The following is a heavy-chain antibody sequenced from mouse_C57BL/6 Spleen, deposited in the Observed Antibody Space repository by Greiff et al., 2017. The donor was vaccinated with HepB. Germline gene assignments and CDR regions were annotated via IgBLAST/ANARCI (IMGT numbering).Heavy chain of an antibody. J-gene: IGHJ3*01. D-gene: IGHD2-12*01. V-gene: IGHV5-17*01. CDR3: AVYDEAY. CDR2: ISSGSSTN. Sequence: EVMLVESGGGLVKPGGSLKLSCAASGFTFSDYGMHWVRQAPGKGLEWVAYISSGSSTNYYADTVKGQFTISRDNAKNTLFLQMTSLRSEATAMYYCAVYDEAYWGQGTLVTVSA. CDR1: GFTFSDYG.